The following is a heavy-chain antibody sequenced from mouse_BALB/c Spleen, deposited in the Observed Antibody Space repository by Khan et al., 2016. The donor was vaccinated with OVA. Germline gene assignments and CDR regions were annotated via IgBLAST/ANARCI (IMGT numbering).Heavy chain of an antibody. Sequence: VQLQQSGPELMKPGASVKISCKASGYSFSTFYIHWVTRSHGKTLEWIGYIDPFNGGATYNQKFKGTATLTVDKSSSTAYMHLTSLTSEDSAVYYCARHGSTSWFAYWGQGTLVTVSA. CDR3: ARHGSTSWFAY. J-gene: IGHJ3*01. CDR1: GYSFSTFY. V-gene: IGHV1S135*01. CDR2: IDPFNGGA. D-gene: IGHD1-1*01.